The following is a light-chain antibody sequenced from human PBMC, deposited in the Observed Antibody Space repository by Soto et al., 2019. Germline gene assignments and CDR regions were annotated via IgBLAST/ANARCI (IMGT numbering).Light chain of an antibody. CDR3: RSYTTSNTLV. CDR2: DVT. CDR1: SSDVGAYNF. V-gene: IGLV2-14*03. J-gene: IGLJ2*01. Sequence: QSALTQPASVSGSPGQSIPISCTGTSSDVGAYNFVSWYQQHPGKAPKLMIYDVTNRPSGVSSRFSGSKSGNTASLAISWLQAEDEADYYCRSYTTSNTLVFGGGTKLTVL.